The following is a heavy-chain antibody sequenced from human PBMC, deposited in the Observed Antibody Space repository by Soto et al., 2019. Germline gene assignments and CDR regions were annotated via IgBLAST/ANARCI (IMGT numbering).Heavy chain of an antibody. D-gene: IGHD4-17*01. CDR2: INPSGGST. V-gene: IGHV1-46*01. CDR3: ARGRGVAYGGNFGYFDY. Sequence: QVQLVQSGAEVKKPGASVKVSCKASGYTFTSYYLYWVRQAPGQGLEWMGIINPSGGSTSYAQKFQGRVTMTRDTSTSTVYMELSSLRSEDTAMYYCARGRGVAYGGNFGYFDYWGQGTLVTVSS. CDR1: GYTFTSYY. J-gene: IGHJ4*02.